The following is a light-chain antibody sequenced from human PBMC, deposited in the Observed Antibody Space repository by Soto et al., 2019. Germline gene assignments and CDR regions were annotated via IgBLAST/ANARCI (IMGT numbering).Light chain of an antibody. J-gene: IGLJ1*01. CDR1: SSDVGAYSF. CDR2: DVS. CDR3: SSYTSRSTPYV. V-gene: IGLV2-14*01. Sequence: QSVLTQPASVSGSPGQSITISCTGTSSDVGAYSFVSWYQQHPGTAPKLVIYDVSNRPSGVSNRFSGSKYGNTASLTISGLQAEDEADYYCSSYTSRSTPYVFGSGTKLTVL.